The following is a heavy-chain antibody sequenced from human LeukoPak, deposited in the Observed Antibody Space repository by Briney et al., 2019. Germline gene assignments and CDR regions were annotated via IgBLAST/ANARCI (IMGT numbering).Heavy chain of an antibody. CDR1: GYTFAGYP. V-gene: IGHV1-2*06. J-gene: IGHJ4*02. Sequence: ASVTVSCKASGYTFAGYPIHWVRQVPGQGLEWIGRIHPNSGDTYYAQKFQGRVTMNRDTSINTAYMDLSRLTSHDTAVFYCARDGNNWSSRHSWGQGTLVTVSS. CDR3: ARDGNNWSSRHS. D-gene: IGHD1-1*01. CDR2: IHPNSGDT.